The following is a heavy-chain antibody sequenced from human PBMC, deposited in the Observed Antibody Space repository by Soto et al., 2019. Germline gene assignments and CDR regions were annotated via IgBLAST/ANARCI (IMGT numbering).Heavy chain of an antibody. D-gene: IGHD3-22*01. CDR2: IYYSGST. J-gene: IGHJ6*03. V-gene: IGHV4-59*01. Sequence: SETLSLTCTVSGGSISSYYWSWIRQPPGKGLEWIGYIYYSGSTNYSPSLKSRVTISVDTSKNQFSLKLSSVTAADTAVYYCARDRGSGYPYYYYYYYMDVWGKGTTVTVSS. CDR3: ARDRGSGYPYYYYYYYMDV. CDR1: GGSISSYY.